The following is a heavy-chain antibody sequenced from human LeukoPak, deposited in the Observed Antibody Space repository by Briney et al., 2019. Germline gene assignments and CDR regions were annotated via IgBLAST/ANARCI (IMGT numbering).Heavy chain of an antibody. D-gene: IGHD6-19*01. CDR3: ARGLYSSGWYDLPPDY. Sequence: ASVKVSCTASGYSFTNYGFSWVRQAPGQGLEWMGWISSYNGKTQFAQNLQGRVTMTTDTSTSTAYMELRSLRSDDTAVYYCARGLYSSGWYDLPPDYWGQGTLVTVSS. V-gene: IGHV1-18*01. CDR2: ISSYNGKT. J-gene: IGHJ4*02. CDR1: GYSFTNYG.